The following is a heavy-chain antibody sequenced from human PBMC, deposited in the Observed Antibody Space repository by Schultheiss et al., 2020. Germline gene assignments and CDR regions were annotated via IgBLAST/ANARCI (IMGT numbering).Heavy chain of an antibody. V-gene: IGHV3-21*01. CDR1: GFTFSSYS. Sequence: GGSLRLSCAASGFTFSSYSMNWVRQAPGKGLEWVSSISSNGRYIDYADSVKGRFTISRDNAKNSLFLQMNSLRAEDTAVYYCARDPYIVAPTFDSWGQGTLVTGSS. J-gene: IGHJ4*02. D-gene: IGHD5-12*01. CDR2: ISSNGRYI. CDR3: ARDPYIVAPTFDS.